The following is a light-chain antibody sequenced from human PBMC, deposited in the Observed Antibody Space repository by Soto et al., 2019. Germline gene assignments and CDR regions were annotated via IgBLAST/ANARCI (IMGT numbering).Light chain of an antibody. J-gene: IGKJ1*01. CDR1: QSISTY. CDR2: DAS. CDR3: QQSYDTPPWT. V-gene: IGKV1-39*01. Sequence: DIQMTQSPSSLSASVGDRVTITCRASQSISTYLNWYQQKPGKAPNLLISDASSLQSGALSRFSGSGSGTDFTLTISSLQPEDFATYYCQQSYDTPPWTFGQGTKVEIK.